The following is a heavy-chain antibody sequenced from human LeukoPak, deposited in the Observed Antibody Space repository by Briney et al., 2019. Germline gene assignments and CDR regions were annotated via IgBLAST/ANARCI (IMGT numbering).Heavy chain of an antibody. CDR3: ARDQEHSSGYDLGYYYGMDV. CDR2: INTNTGNP. Sequence: GASVKVSCKASGYTFTSYAMNWVRQAPGQGLEWMGWINTNTGNPTYAQGFTGRFVFSLDTSVSTAYLQISSLKAEDTAVYYCARDQEHSSGYDLGYYYGMDVWGQGTTVTVSS. V-gene: IGHV7-4-1*02. CDR1: GYTFTSYA. D-gene: IGHD5-12*01. J-gene: IGHJ6*02.